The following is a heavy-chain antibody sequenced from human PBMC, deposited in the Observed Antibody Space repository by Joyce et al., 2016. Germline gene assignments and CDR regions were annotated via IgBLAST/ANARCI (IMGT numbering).Heavy chain of an antibody. Sequence: QLHLQESGPGLVKPSETLSLTCTVPGGSISSSSYYWEWIRQPPGKGLEWIGNIYYSGSTYYNPSLKSRVTISVDTSKNQLSLKLSSVTAADTALYYCARVVGDATKKFDYWGQGTLVTVSS. V-gene: IGHV4-39*07. J-gene: IGHJ4*02. CDR3: ARVVGDATKKFDY. CDR2: IYYSGST. CDR1: GGSISSSSYY. D-gene: IGHD2-2*01.